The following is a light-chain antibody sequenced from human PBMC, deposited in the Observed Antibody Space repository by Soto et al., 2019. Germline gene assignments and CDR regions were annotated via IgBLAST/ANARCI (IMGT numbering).Light chain of an antibody. CDR2: GAS. V-gene: IGKV3-15*01. Sequence: EIVMTQSPATLSVSPGERATLSCRASQSVSSNLAWYQQKPGQAPRLLIYGASTRATGIPARFSGSGSGTEVTLTISSLQSEDFGVYYCQQYNNWPGTFGPGTKVDIK. CDR3: QQYNNWPGT. J-gene: IGKJ3*01. CDR1: QSVSSN.